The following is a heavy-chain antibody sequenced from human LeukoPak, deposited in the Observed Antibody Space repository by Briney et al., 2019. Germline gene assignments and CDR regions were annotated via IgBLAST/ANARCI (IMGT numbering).Heavy chain of an antibody. CDR2: IHYSGST. CDR1: GDSISTNYSY. CDR3: ARHQGQWLILYYFDY. V-gene: IGHV4-39*01. J-gene: IGHJ4*02. D-gene: IGHD6-19*01. Sequence: PSETLSLTCTVSGDSISTNYSYWGWIRQPPGKGLEWIGSIHYSGSTYYNPSLKSRVTMSVDTSKNQFSLKVTSVTATDTAAYYCARHQGQWLILYYFDYWGQGSVVTVPS.